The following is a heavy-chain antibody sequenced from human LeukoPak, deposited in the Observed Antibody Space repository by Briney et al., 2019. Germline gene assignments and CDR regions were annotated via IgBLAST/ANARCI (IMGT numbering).Heavy chain of an antibody. CDR2: IIPIFGTA. CDR3: ARERLEYSSSDGYGYYYYGMDV. Sequence: ASVKVSCKASGGTFSSYAISWVRQAPGQGLEWMGGIIPIFGTANYAQKFQGRVTITADESTSTAYMELSSLRSEDTAVYYCARERLEYSSSDGYGYYYYGMDVWGQGTTVTVSS. V-gene: IGHV1-69*13. D-gene: IGHD6-6*01. J-gene: IGHJ6*02. CDR1: GGTFSSYA.